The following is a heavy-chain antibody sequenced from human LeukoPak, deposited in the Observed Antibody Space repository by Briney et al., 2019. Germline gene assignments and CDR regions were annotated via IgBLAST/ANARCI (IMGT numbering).Heavy chain of an antibody. CDR2: ISHDGINK. CDR1: GFTFSSYG. CDR3: AKDVFPNYYYDSSGIFDY. V-gene: IGHV3-30*18. J-gene: IGHJ4*02. D-gene: IGHD3-22*01. Sequence: PGGSLRLSCAASGFTFSSYGMHWVRQAPGKGLEWVSVISHDGINKYYADSVKGRFTISRDNFKNTLSLQMYSLRAEDTAVYYCAKDVFPNYYYDSSGIFDYWGQGTLVTVSS.